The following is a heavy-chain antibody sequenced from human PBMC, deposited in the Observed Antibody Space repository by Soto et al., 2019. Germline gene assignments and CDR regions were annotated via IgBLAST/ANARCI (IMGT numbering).Heavy chain of an antibody. V-gene: IGHV4-31*03. CDR1: CGSISSGGYY. J-gene: IGHJ4*02. CDR2: IYYSGST. Sequence: SETLSLTCTVSCGSISSGGYYWSWIRQHPGKGLEWIGYIYYSGSTYYNPSLKSRVTISVDTSKNQFSLKLSSVTAADTAVYYCARDYGGNSAHFDYWGQGTLVTVSS. CDR3: ARDYGGNSAHFDY. D-gene: IGHD4-17*01.